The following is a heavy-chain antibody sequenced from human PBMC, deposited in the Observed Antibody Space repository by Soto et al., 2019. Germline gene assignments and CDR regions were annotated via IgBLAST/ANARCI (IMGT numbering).Heavy chain of an antibody. CDR1: GGSISSGDYY. Sequence: PSETLSLTCTVSGGSISSGDYYWSWIRQPPGKGLEWIGYIYYSGSTYYNPSLKSRVTISVDTSKNQFSLKLSSVTAADTAVYYCARVATGGYWFDPWGQGTLVTVSS. J-gene: IGHJ5*02. CDR2: IYYSGST. D-gene: IGHD2-15*01. CDR3: ARVATGGYWFDP. V-gene: IGHV4-30-4*01.